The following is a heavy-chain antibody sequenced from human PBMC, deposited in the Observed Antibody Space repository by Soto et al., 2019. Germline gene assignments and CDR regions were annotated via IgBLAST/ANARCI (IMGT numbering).Heavy chain of an antibody. V-gene: IGHV4-31*03. CDR3: ANGLRGSFVVEY. J-gene: IGHJ4*02. Sequence: PSETLSLTCTVSGGSISSGGYYWSWIRQHPGKGLEWIGYIYYSGSTYYNPSLKSRVTISVDTSKNQFSLKLSSVTAADTAVYYCANGLRGSFVVEYWGQGPLVTVSS. CDR2: IYYSGST. CDR1: GGSISSGGYY. D-gene: IGHD2-15*01.